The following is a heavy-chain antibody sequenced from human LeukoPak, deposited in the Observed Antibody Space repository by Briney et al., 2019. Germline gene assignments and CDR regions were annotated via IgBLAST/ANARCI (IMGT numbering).Heavy chain of an antibody. CDR3: ARAVENWFDP. V-gene: IGHV3-23*01. D-gene: IGHD4-23*01. Sequence: GGSLRLSCAASGFSFSNYAMSWVRQAPGKGLEWVSAISGSGGNTYYADSVKGRFTISRDNSKNTLYLQMNSLRADDTAVYYCARAVENWFDPWGQGTLVTVSS. J-gene: IGHJ5*02. CDR2: ISGSGGNT. CDR1: GFSFSNYA.